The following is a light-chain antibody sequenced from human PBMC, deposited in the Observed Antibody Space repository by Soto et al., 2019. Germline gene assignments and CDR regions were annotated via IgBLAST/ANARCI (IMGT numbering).Light chain of an antibody. CDR1: SSDVGGYTY. CDR2: EVS. Sequence: QSVLAQPASVSGSPGQSTTISCTGTSSDVGGYTYVSWYQQHPGKAPKLMIYEVSNRPSGVSNRFSGSKSGSTASLTISGLQTEDEADYYCSSYTSSSAYVFGTGTKVTVL. V-gene: IGLV2-14*01. CDR3: SSYTSSSAYV. J-gene: IGLJ1*01.